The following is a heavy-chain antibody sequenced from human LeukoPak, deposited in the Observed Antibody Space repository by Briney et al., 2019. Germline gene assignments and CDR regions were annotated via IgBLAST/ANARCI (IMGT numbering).Heavy chain of an antibody. CDR2: INHSGST. V-gene: IGHV4-34*01. CDR1: GGSFSGYY. CDR3: ARRFDFVYDYVYYFDS. D-gene: IGHD5/OR15-5a*01. J-gene: IGHJ4*02. Sequence: SETLSLTCAVYGGSFSGYYWSWIRQPPGRGLEWIGEINHSGSTNYNPSLKSRVTMSVDTSKNQFSLNLSSVTAADTAVYYCARRFDFVYDYVYYFDSWGQGTLVTVSS.